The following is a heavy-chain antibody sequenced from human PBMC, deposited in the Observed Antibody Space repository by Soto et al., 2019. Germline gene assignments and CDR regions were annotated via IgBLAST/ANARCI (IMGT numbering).Heavy chain of an antibody. D-gene: IGHD5-12*01. CDR1: GGSISSYY. CDR3: ARAVATIIGETFDY. Sequence: SETLSLTCTVSGGSISSYYWSWIRQPPGKGLEWIGYIYYSGSTNYNPSLKSRVTISVDTSKNQFSLKLGSVTAADTAVYYCARAVATIIGETFDYWGQGTLVTVSS. J-gene: IGHJ4*02. CDR2: IYYSGST. V-gene: IGHV4-59*01.